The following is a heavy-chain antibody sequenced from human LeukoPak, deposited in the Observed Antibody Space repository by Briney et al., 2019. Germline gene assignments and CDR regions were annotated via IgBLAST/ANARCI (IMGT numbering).Heavy chain of an antibody. Sequence: GGSLRLSCAASGFTFSSYSMNWVRQAPGKGLEWVSYISSSSSTIYYADSVKGRFTISRDNAKNSLYLQMNSLRAEDTAVYYCARAGGSTVSHSDYWGQGTLVTVSS. CDR1: GFTFSSYS. D-gene: IGHD4-17*01. CDR2: ISSSSSTI. CDR3: ARAGGSTVSHSDY. J-gene: IGHJ4*02. V-gene: IGHV3-48*01.